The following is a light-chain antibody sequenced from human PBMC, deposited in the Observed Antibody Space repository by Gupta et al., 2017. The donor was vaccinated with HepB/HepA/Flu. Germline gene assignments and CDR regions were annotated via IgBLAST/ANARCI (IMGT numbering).Light chain of an antibody. CDR3: SSYTSDSTLDVV. Sequence: QSALTQPASVSGSLGQPITIPCTGTTSDIAGFNYVSWYQQHPGKAPKLIIYDVNNRPSGVSNRFSGSKSGNTASLTISGLQAEDEADYYCSSYTSDSTLDVVFGGGTTLTVL. CDR2: DVN. CDR1: TSDIAGFNY. V-gene: IGLV2-14*01. J-gene: IGLJ2*01.